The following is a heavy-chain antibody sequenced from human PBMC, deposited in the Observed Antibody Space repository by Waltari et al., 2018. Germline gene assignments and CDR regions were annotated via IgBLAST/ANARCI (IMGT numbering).Heavy chain of an antibody. D-gene: IGHD3-10*01. CDR2: IIPILGIA. Sequence: QVQLVQSGAEVKKPGSSVKVSCKASGGTFSSYTISWVRQAPGQGLEWMGRIIPILGIANYAQKFQGRVTITADKSTSTAYMELSSLRSEDTAVYYCASIAVGGAFDIWGQGTMVTVSS. CDR3: ASIAVGGAFDI. CDR1: GGTFSSYT. J-gene: IGHJ3*02. V-gene: IGHV1-69*02.